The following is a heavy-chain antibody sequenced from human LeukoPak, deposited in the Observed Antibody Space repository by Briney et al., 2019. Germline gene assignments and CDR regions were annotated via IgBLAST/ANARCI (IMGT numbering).Heavy chain of an antibody. CDR3: ARDETTPLPGAY. CDR2: INHSGST. Sequence: SETLSLTCAVYGGSFSGYYWNWIRQPPGKGLWWIGEINHSGSTHYNPSLKRRVTMSVDTSKNQFSMKLSSVTAADTAVYYCARDETTPLPGAYWGQGTLVTVSS. V-gene: IGHV4-34*01. D-gene: IGHD1-1*01. J-gene: IGHJ4*02. CDR1: GGSFSGYY.